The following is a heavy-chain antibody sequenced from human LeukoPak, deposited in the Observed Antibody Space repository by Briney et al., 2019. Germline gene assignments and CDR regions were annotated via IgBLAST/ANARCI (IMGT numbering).Heavy chain of an antibody. D-gene: IGHD2-2*02. CDR1: GGTFSSYA. CDR2: IIPILGIA. Sequence: SVKVSCKASGGTFSSYAISWVRQAPGQGLEWMGRIIPILGIADYAQKFQGRVTITADKSTSTAYMELSSLRSEDTAVYYCARDPLFDCSSTSCYTDYYYGMDVWGQGTTVTVSS. J-gene: IGHJ6*02. CDR3: ARDPLFDCSSTSCYTDYYYGMDV. V-gene: IGHV1-69*04.